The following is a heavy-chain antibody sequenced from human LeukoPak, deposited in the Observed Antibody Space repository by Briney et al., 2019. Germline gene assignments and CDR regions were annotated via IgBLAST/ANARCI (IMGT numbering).Heavy chain of an antibody. V-gene: IGHV3-21*01. CDR3: ARRATTERGHSYGLDY. CDR2: ISTSSSSSSYI. D-gene: IGHD5-18*01. Sequence: GGSLRLSCAASGFTFSTYAMNWFRQAPGKGLEWVSSISTSSSSSSYIYYADSVTGRFTISRDNAKNSLYLQMNSLRAEDTAVYYCARRATTERGHSYGLDYWGQGTLVTVSS. CDR1: GFTFSTYA. J-gene: IGHJ4*02.